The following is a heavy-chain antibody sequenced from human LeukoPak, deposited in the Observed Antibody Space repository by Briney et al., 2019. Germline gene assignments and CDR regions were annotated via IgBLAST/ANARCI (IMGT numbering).Heavy chain of an antibody. J-gene: IGHJ4*02. D-gene: IGHD3-16*01. CDR3: ASEIYYDSGNIYDY. CDR1: GGSISSYY. CDR2: IYYSGST. V-gene: IGHV4-59*06. Sequence: SETLSLTCTVSGGSISSYYWSWIRQPPGKGLEWIGYIYYSGSTYYNPSLKSRVTISVDTSKNQFSLKLSSVTAADTAVYYCASEIYYDSGNIYDYWGQGTLVTVSS.